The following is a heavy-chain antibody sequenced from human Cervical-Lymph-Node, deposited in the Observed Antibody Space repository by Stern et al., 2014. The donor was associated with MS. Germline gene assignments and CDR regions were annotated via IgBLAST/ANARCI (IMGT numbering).Heavy chain of an antibody. J-gene: IGHJ6*02. V-gene: IGHV4-61*02. CDR1: GGSISSGSYY. Sequence: QVQLQQSGPGLVKPSQTLSLTCTVSGGSISSGSYYWSWIRQPAGKGLEWMGRIYPRGTPNYTPPLKSGVTISGDTPKTQFPLKLSSVTAADTAVYYCARDCRLRYFDNYGMDVWGQGTTVTVSS. CDR3: ARDCRLRYFDNYGMDV. D-gene: IGHD3-9*01. CDR2: IYPRGTP.